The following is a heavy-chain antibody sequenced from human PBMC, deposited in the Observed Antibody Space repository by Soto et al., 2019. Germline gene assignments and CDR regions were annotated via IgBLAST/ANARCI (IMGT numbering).Heavy chain of an antibody. CDR3: AKDRAAMVDYYYMDV. CDR2: ISYDGSNK. CDR1: GFTFSSYG. J-gene: IGHJ6*03. D-gene: IGHD5-18*01. Sequence: GGSLRLSCAASGFTFSSYGMHGVRQAPGKGLEWVAVISYDGSNKYYADSVKGRFTISRDNSKNTLYLQMNSLRAEDTAVYYCAKDRAAMVDYYYMDVWGKGTTVTVSS. V-gene: IGHV3-30*18.